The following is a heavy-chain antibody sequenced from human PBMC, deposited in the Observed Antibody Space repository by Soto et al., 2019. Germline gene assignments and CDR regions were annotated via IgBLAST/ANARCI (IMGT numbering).Heavy chain of an antibody. V-gene: IGHV3-23*01. D-gene: IGHD4-17*01. Sequence: PGGSLRLSCAASGFSFSNYAMNWVRQAPGKGLGWVLAISAGGSNTNYADSVKGRFTNSSDNSQNTLYLHLNSLRAEDTAVYRCARDLGSTDYYFDYWGLRTLVTVSS. CDR3: ARDLGSTDYYFDY. CDR2: ISAGGSNT. J-gene: IGHJ4*02. CDR1: GFSFSNYA.